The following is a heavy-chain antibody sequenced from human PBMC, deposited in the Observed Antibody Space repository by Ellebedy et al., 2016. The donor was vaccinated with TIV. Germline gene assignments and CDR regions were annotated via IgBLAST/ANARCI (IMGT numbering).Heavy chain of an antibody. CDR2: ISTSNDNT. V-gene: IGHV1-18*01. CDR1: DYTFFTPG. Sequence: ASVKVSCXTSDYTFFTPGLSWVRQAPGEGFEWMGWISTSNDNTIYAQNLQGRITMTTDRSTRTAYMEMRRLRSDDTAIFYCGRGGGGGYAFDIWGKGTLVTVSS. D-gene: IGHD3-16*01. CDR3: GRGGGGGYAFDI. J-gene: IGHJ3*02.